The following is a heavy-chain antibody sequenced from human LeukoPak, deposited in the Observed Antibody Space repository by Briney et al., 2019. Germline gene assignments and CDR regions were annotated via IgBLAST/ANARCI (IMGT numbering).Heavy chain of an antibody. V-gene: IGHV4-59*08. J-gene: IGHJ4*02. CDR2: IYYSGST. D-gene: IGHD6-19*01. Sequence: SETLSLTCTVSGGSISSDYWTWIRQPPGKGLEWIGYIYYSGSTNYNPSLKSRVTISVDTSKNQFSLRLSSVTAADTAIYYCARAVSGRFDYWGQGTLVTVSS. CDR3: ARAVSGRFDY. CDR1: GGSISSDY.